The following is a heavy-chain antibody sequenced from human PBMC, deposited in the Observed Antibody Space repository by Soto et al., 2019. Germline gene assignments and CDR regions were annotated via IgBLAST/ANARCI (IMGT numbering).Heavy chain of an antibody. CDR2: ISWNSGSI. CDR1: GFTFDDYA. Sequence: PGGSLRLSCAASGFTFDDYAMHWVRQAPGKGLEWVSGISWNSGSIGYADSVKGRFTISRDNAKNSLYLQMNSLRAEDTALYYCAKGRFLEWLPYYFDYWGQGTLVTVSS. J-gene: IGHJ4*02. CDR3: AKGRFLEWLPYYFDY. D-gene: IGHD3-3*01. V-gene: IGHV3-9*01.